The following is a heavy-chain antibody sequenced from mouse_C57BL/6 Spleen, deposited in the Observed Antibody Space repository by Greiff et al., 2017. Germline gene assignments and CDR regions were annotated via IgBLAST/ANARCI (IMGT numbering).Heavy chain of an antibody. CDR1: GYTFTDYD. J-gene: IGHJ1*03. Sequence: EVQLVESGPVLVKPGASVKMSCKASGYTFTDYDMNWVKQSHGKSLEWIGVINPYNGGTSYNQKFKGKATLTVDKSSSTAYMELNILTSKDSAVYNGARFRDWYFDVWGTGTTVTVSS. CDR3: ARFRDWYFDV. V-gene: IGHV1-19*01. CDR2: INPYNGGT.